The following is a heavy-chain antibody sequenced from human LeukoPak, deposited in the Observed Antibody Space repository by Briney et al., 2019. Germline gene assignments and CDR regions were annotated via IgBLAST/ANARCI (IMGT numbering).Heavy chain of an antibody. CDR1: GFTFNNYA. J-gene: IGHJ2*01. Sequence: GGSLRLSCAVSGFTFNNYAMTWVRQAPGKGLEWVSGVSSSGDSTYHADPVKGRFSISRDNSKNTLYLQMNSLRAEDTAVYYCAKGDSSGYYLGYWYFDLWGRGTLVTVSS. CDR3: AKGDSSGYYLGYWYFDL. D-gene: IGHD3-22*01. V-gene: IGHV3-23*01. CDR2: VSSSGDST.